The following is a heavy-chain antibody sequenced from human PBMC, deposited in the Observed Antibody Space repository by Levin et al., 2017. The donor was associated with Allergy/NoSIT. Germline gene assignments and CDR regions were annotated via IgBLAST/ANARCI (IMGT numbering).Heavy chain of an antibody. CDR2: VSSDGTNK. Sequence: GESLKISCAVSGFRFSDYGMHWVRQAPGKGLEWVSLVSSDGTNKYYADSVKGRFTISRDNSKNTLFLEVSSLRAEDTAIYYCAKDIGWSGYSEYFDYWGQGTLITVTS. CDR1: GFRFSDYG. D-gene: IGHD3-3*01. V-gene: IGHV3-30*18. CDR3: AKDIGWSGYSEYFDY. J-gene: IGHJ4*02.